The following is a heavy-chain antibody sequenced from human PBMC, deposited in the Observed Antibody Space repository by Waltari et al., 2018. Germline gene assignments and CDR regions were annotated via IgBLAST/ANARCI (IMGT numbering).Heavy chain of an antibody. CDR1: GSSIICVRY. J-gene: IGHJ4*02. CDR2: VPHRGCT. Sequence: VQLQESGPGLVKPWETLSLTCAVSGSSIICVRYWGCPRQPPGKGLGWIGSVPHRGCTVWNPSLKRRRTVLVDTSKNQVSLKLTSVTAADTAVYYCARDLAGATSFAHWGQGILVTVSS. D-gene: IGHD1-26*01. V-gene: IGHV4-38-2*02. CDR3: ARDLAGATSFAH.